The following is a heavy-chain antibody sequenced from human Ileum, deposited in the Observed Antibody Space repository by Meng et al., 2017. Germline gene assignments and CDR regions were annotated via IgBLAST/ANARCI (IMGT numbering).Heavy chain of an antibody. CDR1: SGSISSNTY. D-gene: IGHD4-23*01. J-gene: IGHJ4*02. CDR3: ARHGGYSQDF. V-gene: IGHV4-4*02. Sequence: QVLLQEAGLGLVRPAGTLSLTCAVCSGSISSNTYWSWVRQPPGKGLEWIGQISHSGSAYYNPSLKSRVTMSVDKSKSQFSLMLTSVTAADTATYYCARHGGYSQDFWGQGTLVTVSS. CDR2: ISHSGSA.